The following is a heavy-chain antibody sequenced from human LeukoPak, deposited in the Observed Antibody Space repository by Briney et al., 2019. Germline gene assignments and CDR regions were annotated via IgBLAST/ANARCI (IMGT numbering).Heavy chain of an antibody. V-gene: IGHV3-23*01. D-gene: IGHD3-22*01. CDR1: GFTFSSYA. J-gene: IGHJ4*02. CDR3: AKDPGRYYYDSSGYYYAVDY. CDR2: ISGSGGST. Sequence: GGSLRLSCAASGFTFSSYAMSWVRQAPGKGLEWVSAISGSGGSTYYADSVKGRFTISRDNSKNTLYLQMSSLRAEDTAVYHCAKDPGRYYYDSSGYYYAVDYWGQGTLVTVSS.